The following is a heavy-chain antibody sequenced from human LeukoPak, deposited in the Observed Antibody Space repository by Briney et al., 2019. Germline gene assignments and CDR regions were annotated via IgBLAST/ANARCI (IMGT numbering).Heavy chain of an antibody. Sequence: GASVTVSCKASGYTFTSYDFNWVRQPTGQGLEWMGWMNPNSGNTGYAQKFQGRVTMTRNTSISTAYMELSSLRSEDTAVYDCARANFPEYDFWSGYSFDLWGQGTLVTVSS. V-gene: IGHV1-8*01. CDR3: ARANFPEYDFWSGYSFDL. J-gene: IGHJ5*02. D-gene: IGHD3-3*01. CDR1: GYTFTSYD. CDR2: MNPNSGNT.